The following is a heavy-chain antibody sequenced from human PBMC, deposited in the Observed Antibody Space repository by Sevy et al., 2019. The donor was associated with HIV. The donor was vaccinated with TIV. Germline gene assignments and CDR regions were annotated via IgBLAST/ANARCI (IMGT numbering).Heavy chain of an antibody. CDR3: ARDGGYSIKWYPLY. CDR2: ISYEGTET. D-gene: IGHD1-26*01. V-gene: IGHV3-30-3*01. J-gene: IGHJ4*01. CDR1: GFAFSTHA. Sequence: GGSLRLSCAASGFAFSTHAMHWVRQAPGNGLEWLAVISYEGTETFYAASVEGRFTISRDNSKNMLSLQINSLKPEDTAVYYCARDGGYSIKWYPLYWGHGTLVTVSS.